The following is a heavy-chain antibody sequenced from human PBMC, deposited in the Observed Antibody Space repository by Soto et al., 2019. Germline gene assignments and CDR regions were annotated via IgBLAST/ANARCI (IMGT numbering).Heavy chain of an antibody. CDR2: MNPNSGKT. J-gene: IGHJ6*02. CDR3: ARDSSGSRMDV. V-gene: IGHV1-8*01. CDR1: GYTFTSYD. D-gene: IGHD3-10*01. Sequence: QVQLVQSGAEVKKPGASVKVSCKASGYTFTSYDINWVRQATGQGLEWMGWMNPNSGKTGYAQTSQGRFTMTRITSISTAYMELSSLRSEDTAGYYFARDSSGSRMDVWGQGTTVTVSS.